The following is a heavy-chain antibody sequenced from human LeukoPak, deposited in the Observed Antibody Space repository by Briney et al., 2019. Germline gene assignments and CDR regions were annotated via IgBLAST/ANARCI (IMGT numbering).Heavy chain of an antibody. D-gene: IGHD2-2*02. V-gene: IGHV3-23*01. CDR3: AKVRVYTIDRPFDY. J-gene: IGHJ4*02. CDR1: GFTFSSYG. Sequence: PGGSLRLSCAASGFTFSSYGMHWVRQAPGKGLEWVSAISGSGGSTYYADSVKGRFTISRDNSKNTLYLQMNSLRAEDTAVYYCAKVRVYTIDRPFDYWGQGTLVTVSS. CDR2: ISGSGGST.